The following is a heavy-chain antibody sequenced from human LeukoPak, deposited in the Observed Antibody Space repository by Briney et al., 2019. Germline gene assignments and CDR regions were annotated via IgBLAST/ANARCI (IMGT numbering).Heavy chain of an antibody. J-gene: IGHJ4*02. CDR1: GGSISSSSYY. CDR2: IYYSGST. D-gene: IGHD2-2*01. V-gene: IGHV4-39*01. CDR3: AKQIRAEAIVVVPAAPGGFDY. Sequence: PSETLSLTCTVSGGSISSSSYYWGWIRQPPGKGLEWIGSIYYSGSTYYNPSLKSRVTISVDTSKNQFSLKLSSVTAADTAVYYCAKQIRAEAIVVVPAAPGGFDYWGQGTLVTVSS.